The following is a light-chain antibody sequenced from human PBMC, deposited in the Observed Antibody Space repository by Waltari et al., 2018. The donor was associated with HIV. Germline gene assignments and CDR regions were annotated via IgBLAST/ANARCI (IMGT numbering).Light chain of an antibody. CDR1: SSNIGAGFD. Sequence: QSLLTQPPSVSGAPGQRVTISCTGSSSNIGAGFDVHWYQQLPGTVPQLLIYGNSNRPAGVPHRFSGSKSGTSASLAITGLQAEDEADYYCQSYDRSLSGYVVFGGGTKLTVL. CDR3: QSYDRSLSGYVV. V-gene: IGLV1-40*01. J-gene: IGLJ2*01. CDR2: GNS.